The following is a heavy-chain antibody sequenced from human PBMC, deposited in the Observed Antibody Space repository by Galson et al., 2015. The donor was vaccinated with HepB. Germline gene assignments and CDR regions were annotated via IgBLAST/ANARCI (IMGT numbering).Heavy chain of an antibody. CDR3: ARELARAWRSSSWYSSPDY. D-gene: IGHD6-13*01. CDR2: IWYDGSNK. CDR1: GFTFSSYG. V-gene: IGHV3-33*08. Sequence: SLRLSCAASGFTFSSYGMHWVRQAPGKGLEWVAVIWYDGSNKYYADSVKGRFTISRDNSKNTLYLQMNSLRAEDTAVYYCARELARAWRSSSWYSSPDYWGQGTLGTVSS. J-gene: IGHJ4*02.